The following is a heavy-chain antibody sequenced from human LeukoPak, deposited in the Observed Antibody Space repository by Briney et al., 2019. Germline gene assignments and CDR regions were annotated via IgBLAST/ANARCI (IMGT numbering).Heavy chain of an antibody. CDR2: ISSSSSYI. D-gene: IGHD3-3*01. J-gene: IGHJ5*02. CDR1: GFTFSSYS. Sequence: GGSLRLSSAASGFTFSSYSMNWVRQAPGKGLEWVSSISSSSSYIYYADSVKGRFTISRDNAKNSLYLQMNSLRAEDTAVYYCARSAPLRFLESPWGQGTLVTVSS. V-gene: IGHV3-21*01. CDR3: ARSAPLRFLESP.